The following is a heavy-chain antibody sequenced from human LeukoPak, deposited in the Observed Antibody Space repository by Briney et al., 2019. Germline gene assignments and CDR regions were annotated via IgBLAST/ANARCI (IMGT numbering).Heavy chain of an antibody. CDR1: GFAFSDYI. CDR2: TRGSGSGMGSGN. V-gene: IGHV3-21*05. CDR3: ARDDNWGFDY. Sequence: PGGSLRLSCAASGFAFSDYILNWVRQAPGKGLEWVANTRGSGSGMGSGNYYAGSAKGRFTISRDNAKRSLYLQLNSLRAEDTAFYYCARDDNWGFDYWGQGALVTVSS. D-gene: IGHD7-27*01. J-gene: IGHJ4*02.